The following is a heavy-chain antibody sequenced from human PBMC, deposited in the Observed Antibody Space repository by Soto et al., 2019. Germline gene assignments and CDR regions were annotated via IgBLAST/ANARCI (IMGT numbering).Heavy chain of an antibody. CDR2: INPNTGDI. D-gene: IGHD5-18*01. V-gene: IGHV1-2*02. J-gene: IGHJ4*02. Sequence: GASVKVACKTSGYTLTGHYIHWVRQAPGQGLEWMGWINPNTGDISYAEKFQGRVIMTRDTSISTAYMELSRLRSDDAAVYYCARGYTYGSFDSWAQGTLVTVSS. CDR3: ARGYTYGSFDS. CDR1: GYTLTGHY.